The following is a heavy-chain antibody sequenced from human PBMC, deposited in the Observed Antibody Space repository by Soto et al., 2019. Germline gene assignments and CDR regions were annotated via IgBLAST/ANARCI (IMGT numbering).Heavy chain of an antibody. CDR2: INYSGTT. J-gene: IGHJ6*02. CDR1: GGSVSSGDYY. CDR3: AREHIVVVPTAMQGGFYYYGMDV. V-gene: IGHV4-30-4*01. Sequence: SETLSLTCTVSGGSVSSGDYYWSWVRQLPGKGLEWIGYINYSGTTYYNPSLKSRVIISVDLSKNQFSLKLRSATAADTAVYYCAREHIVVVPTAMQGGFYYYGMDVWGQGTTVTVSS. D-gene: IGHD2-2*01.